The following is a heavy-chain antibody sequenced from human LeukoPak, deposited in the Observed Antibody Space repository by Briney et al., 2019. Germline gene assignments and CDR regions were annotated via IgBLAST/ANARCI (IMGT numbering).Heavy chain of an antibody. V-gene: IGHV3-30-3*01. CDR2: ISYDGSNK. CDR1: GGTFSSYA. CDR3: ARVTYYYGSADNWFDP. J-gene: IGHJ5*02. D-gene: IGHD3-10*01. Sequence: SCKASGGTFSSYAMHWVRQAPGKGLEWVAVISYDGSNKYYADSVKGRFTISRDNSKNTLYLQMNSLRAEDTAVYYCARVTYYYGSADNWFDPWGQGTLVTVSS.